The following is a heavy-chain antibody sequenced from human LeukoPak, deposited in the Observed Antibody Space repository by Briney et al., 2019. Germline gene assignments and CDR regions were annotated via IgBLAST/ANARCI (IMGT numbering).Heavy chain of an antibody. CDR3: AIVVVTGGQNWFDP. J-gene: IGHJ5*02. CDR2: INAGNGNT. Sequence: GASVKVSCKASGYTFTSYAMHWVRQAPGQRLEWMGWINAGNGNTKYSQEFQGRVTITRDTSASTAYMELRSLRSDDTAVYYCAIVVVTGGQNWFDPWGQGTLVTVSS. D-gene: IGHD2-21*02. V-gene: IGHV1-3*01. CDR1: GYTFTSYA.